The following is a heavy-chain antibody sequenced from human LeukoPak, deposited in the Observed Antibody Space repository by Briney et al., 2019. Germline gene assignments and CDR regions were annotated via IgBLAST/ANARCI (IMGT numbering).Heavy chain of an antibody. CDR1: GYTFAGYY. Sequence: ASVKVSCKASGYTFAGYYMHWVGQAPGQGMEWMGRINPNSGGTNYAQKFQGRVTMTRDTSISTAHMELSRLRSDDTAVYYCARARCSSTSCSPTPPYYYYRDVWGKGTTVTVPS. J-gene: IGHJ6*03. D-gene: IGHD2-2*01. V-gene: IGHV1-2*06. CDR3: ARARCSSTSCSPTPPYYYYRDV. CDR2: INPNSGGT.